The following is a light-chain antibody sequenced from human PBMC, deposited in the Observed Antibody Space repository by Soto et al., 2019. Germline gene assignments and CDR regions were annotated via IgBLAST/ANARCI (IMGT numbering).Light chain of an antibody. CDR1: SSDIGAYNY. J-gene: IGLJ1*01. CDR2: DVN. V-gene: IGLV2-14*01. CDR3: SSYAISSAYV. Sequence: QSALTQPASVSGSPGQSITISCTGTSSDIGAYNYVSWYQQHPGKAPKLLIYDVNYRPSGVSNRLSGSKSGNTASLTISGLQAEDEADYYCSSYAISSAYVFGTGTKVT.